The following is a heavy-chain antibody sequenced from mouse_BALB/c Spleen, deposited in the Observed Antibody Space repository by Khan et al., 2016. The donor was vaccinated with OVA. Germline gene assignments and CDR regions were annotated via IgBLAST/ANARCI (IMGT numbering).Heavy chain of an antibody. Sequence: QIQLVQSGPELKKPGETVKISCKASGYTFTNYGMNWVKQAPGKGLKWMGWINTYTGEATYADDFKGRFAFSLETSASTAFLQINNLKNEDTATYFCARSNSYCYFDVWGAGTTVTVSS. CDR1: GYTFTNYG. V-gene: IGHV9-3-1*01. CDR3: ARSNSYCYFDV. J-gene: IGHJ1*01. CDR2: INTYTGEA. D-gene: IGHD4-1*02.